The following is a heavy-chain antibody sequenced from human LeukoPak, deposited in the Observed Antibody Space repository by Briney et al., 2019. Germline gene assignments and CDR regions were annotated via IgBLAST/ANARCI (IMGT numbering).Heavy chain of an antibody. CDR1: GYTFTSYG. CDR2: ISAYNGNT. V-gene: IGHV1-18*01. D-gene: IGHD2-21*01. Sequence: ASVKVSCKASGYTFTSYGISWVRQAPGQGVEWMGWISAYNGNTNYAQKLQGRVTMTTDTSTSTAYMELRSLRSDDTAVYYCARDGASWVTSDAFDIWGQGTMVAVSS. J-gene: IGHJ3*02. CDR3: ARDGASWVTSDAFDI.